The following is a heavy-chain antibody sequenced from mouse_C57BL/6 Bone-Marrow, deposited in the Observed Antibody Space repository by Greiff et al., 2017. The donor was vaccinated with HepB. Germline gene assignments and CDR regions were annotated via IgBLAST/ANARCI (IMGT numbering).Heavy chain of an antibody. CDR2: IDPSDSYT. J-gene: IGHJ3*01. CDR3: ASLFAY. V-gene: IGHV1-59*01. CDR1: GYTFTSYW. Sequence: QVQLQQPGAELVRPGTSVKLSCKASGYTFTSYWMHWVKQRPGQGLEWIGVIDPSDSYTNYNQKFKGKATLTVDTSSSTAYMQLSSLTSEDSAVYYCASLFAYWGQGTLVTVSA.